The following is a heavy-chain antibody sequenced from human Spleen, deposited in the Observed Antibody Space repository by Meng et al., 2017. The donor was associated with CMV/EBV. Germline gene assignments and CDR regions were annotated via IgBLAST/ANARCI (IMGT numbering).Heavy chain of an antibody. D-gene: IGHD3-16*01. CDR2: TNPGGGSK. J-gene: IGHJ4*02. V-gene: IGHV1-46*01. CDR3: ARGGGGAPQY. CDR1: GSPLPRYC. Sequence: SCKAPGSPLPRYCMHGGRRAPGKGLEGMGITNPGGGSKSYAQNFQGRATMTRDTPTTTVYRGLSSLGSGNPAVYYGARGGGGAPQYWGQGTLVTVSS.